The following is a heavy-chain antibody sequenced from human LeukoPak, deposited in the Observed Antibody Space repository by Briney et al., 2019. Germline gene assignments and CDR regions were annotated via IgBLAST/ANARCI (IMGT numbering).Heavy chain of an antibody. D-gene: IGHD6-13*01. CDR3: ARQAYLAAADYYYYVMDV. V-gene: IGHV4-59*08. CDR2: IYYSGST. J-gene: IGHJ6*02. CDR1: GGSISSYY. Sequence: SETLSLTCTVSGGSISSYYWSWIRQPPGKGLEWIGYIYYSGSTNYNPSLKSRVTISVDTSKNQFSLKLSSVTAADTAVYYCARQAYLAAADYYYYVMDVWGQGTTVTVSS.